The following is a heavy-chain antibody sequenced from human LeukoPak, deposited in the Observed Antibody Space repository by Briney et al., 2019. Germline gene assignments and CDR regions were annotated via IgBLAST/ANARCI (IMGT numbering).Heavy chain of an antibody. Sequence: ASVKVSCKVSGYTLTELSMHWVRQAPGKGLEWMGDFDPEDGETIYAQKFQGRVTMTEDTSTDTAYMGLSSLRSEDTAVYYCATETDGYSSGWLDAFDIWGQGTTVTVSS. J-gene: IGHJ3*02. CDR1: GYTLTELS. V-gene: IGHV1-24*01. D-gene: IGHD6-19*01. CDR3: ATETDGYSSGWLDAFDI. CDR2: FDPEDGET.